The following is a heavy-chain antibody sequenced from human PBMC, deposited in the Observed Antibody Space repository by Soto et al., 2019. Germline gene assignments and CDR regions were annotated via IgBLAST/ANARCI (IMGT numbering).Heavy chain of an antibody. CDR1: GFNFDNYA. J-gene: IGHJ4*02. D-gene: IGHD3-10*01. V-gene: IGHV3-23*01. CDR3: AKDPRGSASDLYYFEY. Sequence: DVHLLESGGGLVQPGGSQSLACAASGFNFDNYAMSWVRQAPGKGLEWVSGISGGGSRTYYADSVKGRFTISRDNSQNTLYLQMNSLSVEDTAVYYCAKDPRGSASDLYYFEYWGQGTLVTVSS. CDR2: ISGGGSRT.